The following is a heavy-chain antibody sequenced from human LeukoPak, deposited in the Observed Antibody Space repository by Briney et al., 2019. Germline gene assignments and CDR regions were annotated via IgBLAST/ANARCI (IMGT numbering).Heavy chain of an antibody. Sequence: GGSLRLSCAASGFTFSSYSMNWVRQAPGKGLEWVSYISSGSGSSIYYADSVKGRFSISRDNPKNTLYLHMNSLRAEDTAVYYCARGGDDYNPDYFDYWGQGTLVTVSS. D-gene: IGHD5-24*01. V-gene: IGHV3-48*04. J-gene: IGHJ4*02. CDR3: ARGGDDYNPDYFDY. CDR1: GFTFSSYS. CDR2: ISSGSGSSI.